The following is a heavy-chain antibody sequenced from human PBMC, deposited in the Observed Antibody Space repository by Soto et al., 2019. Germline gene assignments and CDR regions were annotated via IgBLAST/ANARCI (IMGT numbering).Heavy chain of an antibody. V-gene: IGHV6-1*01. J-gene: IGHJ6*03. CDR2: TYYRSRWYN. CDR1: GDSVSSNSAA. Sequence: SQTLSLTCVISGDSVSSNSAAWNWIRQSPSRGLEWLGRTYYRSRWYNDYAVSVRSRITVNADTSKNQFSLHLNSVTPEDTAVYYCAGTSAHQCYYIDVWDKGTTVTVSS. CDR3: AGTSAHQCYYIDV. D-gene: IGHD1-26*01.